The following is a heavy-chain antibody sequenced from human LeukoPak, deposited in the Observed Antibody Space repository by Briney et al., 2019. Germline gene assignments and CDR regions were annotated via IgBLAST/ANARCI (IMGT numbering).Heavy chain of an antibody. CDR2: INPNSGGT. CDR1: GYTFTGYY. Sequence: ASVKVSCKASGYTFTGYYMHWVRQAPGQGLEWMGWINPNSGGTNYAQKFQGRVTMTRDTSISTAYMELSRLRSDDTAVYYCATDRGSGYGFDYWGQGTLVTVSS. D-gene: IGHD5-12*01. CDR3: ATDRGSGYGFDY. V-gene: IGHV1-2*02. J-gene: IGHJ4*02.